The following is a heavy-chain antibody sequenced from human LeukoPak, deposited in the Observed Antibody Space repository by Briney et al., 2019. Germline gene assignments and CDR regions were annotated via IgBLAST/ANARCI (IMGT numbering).Heavy chain of an antibody. CDR1: GGSFSGYY. V-gene: IGHV4-34*01. Sequence: PSETLSLTCAVYGGSFSGYYWSWIRQPPGKGLEWIGEINHSGSTNYNPSLKSRVTISVDTYKNQFSLKLSSVTAADTAVYYCARGGGVRYSSSWYRYYFDYWGQGTLVTVSS. J-gene: IGHJ4*02. CDR3: ARGGGVRYSSSWYRYYFDY. CDR2: INHSGST. D-gene: IGHD6-13*01.